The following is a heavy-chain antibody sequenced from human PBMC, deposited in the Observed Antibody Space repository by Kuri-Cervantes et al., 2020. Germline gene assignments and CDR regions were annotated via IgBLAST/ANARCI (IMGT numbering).Heavy chain of an antibody. CDR3: ARDLDTAMSPGVEGGY. CDR1: GFTFSSYD. CDR2: IGTAGDT. D-gene: IGHD5-18*01. Sequence: GESLKISCAASGFTFSSYDMHWVRQATGKGLEWVSAIGTAGDTYYPGSVKGRFTISRENAKNSLYLQMNSLRAGDTAVYYCARDLDTAMSPGVEGGYWGQGTLVTVSS. J-gene: IGHJ4*02. V-gene: IGHV3-13*01.